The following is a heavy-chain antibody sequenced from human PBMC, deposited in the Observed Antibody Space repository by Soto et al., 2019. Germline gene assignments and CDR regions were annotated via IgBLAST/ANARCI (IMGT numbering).Heavy chain of an antibody. Sequence: QVQLVQSGAEVKKPGASVKVSCKASGYTFTRSGISWVRQAPGQGLEWMGWISTYNGDTNYAQTFQGRDTMTTDTSTSTAYMELRSLRSDDTAVYYCAREGVAPYYYYGMDVWGQGTPVTVSS. CDR3: AREGVAPYYYYGMDV. D-gene: IGHD5-12*01. CDR2: ISTYNGDT. V-gene: IGHV1-18*01. CDR1: GYTFTRSG. J-gene: IGHJ6*02.